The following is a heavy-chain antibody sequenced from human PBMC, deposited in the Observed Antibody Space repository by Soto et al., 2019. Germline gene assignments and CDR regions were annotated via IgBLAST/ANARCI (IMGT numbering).Heavy chain of an antibody. Sequence: QVQLVQSGAEVKKPGASVKDSCKASGYTFTSYYMHWVRQAPGQGLEWMGIINPSGGSTSYAQKLQDRVTTTRDTSTTNVDKEVSSRRSEDTAVYYCAADGPPVYSRSRFGPWGQGTLVTVSS. CDR3: AADGPPVYSRSRFGP. CDR1: GYTFTSYY. J-gene: IGHJ5*02. CDR2: INPSGGST. V-gene: IGHV1-46*04. D-gene: IGHD6-13*01.